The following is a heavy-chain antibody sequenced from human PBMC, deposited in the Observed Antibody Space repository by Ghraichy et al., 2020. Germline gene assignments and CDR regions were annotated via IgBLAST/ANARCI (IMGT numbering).Heavy chain of an antibody. D-gene: IGHD3-10*01. Sequence: GEPLNISCAVSEFTFDGYPMTWVRQAPGKGLEWVSTLGADGRSTFYADSVKGRFTISRDKSKTTLFLQMNSLRAEDTALYYCAKEGGRLGEGAFDVWGQGTMVTVSS. CDR1: EFTFDGYP. CDR2: LGADGRST. J-gene: IGHJ3*01. V-gene: IGHV3-23*01. CDR3: AKEGGRLGEGAFDV.